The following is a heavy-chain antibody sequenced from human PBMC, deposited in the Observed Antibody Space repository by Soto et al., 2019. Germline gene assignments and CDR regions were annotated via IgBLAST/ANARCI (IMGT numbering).Heavy chain of an antibody. CDR2: IYYSGST. CDR1: GGSISSGDYY. CDR3: ARDWLPSDYSNEDYYYYYGMDV. D-gene: IGHD4-4*01. V-gene: IGHV4-30-4*01. Sequence: QVQLQESGPGLVKPSQTLSLTCTVSGGSISSGDYYWSWIRQPPGKGLEWIGYIYYSGSTYYNPSLKSRVTMSVDTSKHQFSLKLSSVTAADTAVYYCARDWLPSDYSNEDYYYYYGMDVWGQGTTVTVSS. J-gene: IGHJ6*02.